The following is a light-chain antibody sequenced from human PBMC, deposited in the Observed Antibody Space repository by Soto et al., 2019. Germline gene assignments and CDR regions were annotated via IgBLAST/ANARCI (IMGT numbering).Light chain of an antibody. CDR1: QNVGNN. V-gene: IGKV3-11*01. Sequence: VLTQSPATLSLSPGESATLSCRASQNVGNNLAWYQQKSGQAPRLLIYAASDRATGVPARFSGRMSGTDFTLTICSLEPEDFATYFCQQRSRWPRGTFGRGTKLE. J-gene: IGKJ2*02. CDR2: AAS. CDR3: QQRSRWPRGT.